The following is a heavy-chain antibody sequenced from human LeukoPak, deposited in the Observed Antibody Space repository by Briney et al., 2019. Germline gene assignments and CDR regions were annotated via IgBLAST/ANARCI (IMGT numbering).Heavy chain of an antibody. V-gene: IGHV3-30*04. J-gene: IGHJ6*02. CDR2: ISYDGSNK. Sequence: SLRLSCAASGFTFSSYVMHWVRQAPGKGLEWVAVISYDGSNKYYADSVKGRFNISRDNSKNTLYLQMNSLRAEDTAVYYCARGSSGWAMGYYYYGMDVWGQGTTVTVSS. D-gene: IGHD6-19*01. CDR1: GFTFSSYV. CDR3: ARGSSGWAMGYYYYGMDV.